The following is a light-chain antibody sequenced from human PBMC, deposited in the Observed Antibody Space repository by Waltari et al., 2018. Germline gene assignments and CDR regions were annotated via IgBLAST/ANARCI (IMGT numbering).Light chain of an antibody. CDR2: DVS. J-gene: IGLJ3*02. CDR1: GSDIGAYAF. V-gene: IGLV2-14*03. CDR3: ISYTNTYTLGL. Sequence: QSALTQPASVSGSLGQSITISCTGSGSDIGAYAFVPWYQQYPGKPPKLIIYDVSTRPSEVSNRFSGSKSGNTASLAISGLQAEDEADYYCISYTNTYTLGLFGGGTKLTVL.